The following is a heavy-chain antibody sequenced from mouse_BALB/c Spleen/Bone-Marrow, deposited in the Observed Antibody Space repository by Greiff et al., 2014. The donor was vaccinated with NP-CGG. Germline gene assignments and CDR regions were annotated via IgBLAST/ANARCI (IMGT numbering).Heavy chain of an antibody. Sequence: EVMLVESGGGLVKPGGSLKLSCAASGFTFSSYAMSWFRQTPEKRLEWVASISSGGSTYYPDSVKGRFTISRDNARNILYLQMSSLRSEDTAMYYCARGGGYYYAMDYWGQGTSVTVSA. V-gene: IGHV5-6-5*01. CDR1: GFTFSSYA. CDR2: ISSGGST. J-gene: IGHJ4*01. CDR3: ARGGGYYYAMDY.